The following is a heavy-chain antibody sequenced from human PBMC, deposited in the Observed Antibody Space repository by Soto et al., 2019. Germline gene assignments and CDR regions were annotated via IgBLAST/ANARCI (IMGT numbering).Heavy chain of an antibody. CDR3: AKHRIGYCSSTSCSCFDY. CDR2: ISGSGGST. D-gene: IGHD2-2*01. V-gene: IGHV3-23*01. CDR1: GFTFSSYA. Sequence: GGSLRLSCAASGFTFSSYAMSWVRQAPGKGLEWVSAISGSGGSTYYADSVKGRFTISRDNSKNTLYLQMNSLRAEDTAVYYCAKHRIGYCSSTSCSCFDYWGQGTLVTVSS. J-gene: IGHJ4*02.